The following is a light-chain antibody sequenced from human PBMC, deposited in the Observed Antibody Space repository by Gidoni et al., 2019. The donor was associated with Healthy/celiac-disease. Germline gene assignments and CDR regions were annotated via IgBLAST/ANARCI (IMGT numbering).Light chain of an antibody. CDR1: ALLKQY. Sequence: SYELTQPLSVSVSPGQTARINCSGDALLKQYAYWYQQKPGQAPVLVIDKDSERPSGIPERFSGSSSGTTVTLTISGVQAEDEADYYCQSADSSGTPVVFGGGTKLTVL. V-gene: IGLV3-25*02. CDR2: KDS. J-gene: IGLJ2*01. CDR3: QSADSSGTPVV.